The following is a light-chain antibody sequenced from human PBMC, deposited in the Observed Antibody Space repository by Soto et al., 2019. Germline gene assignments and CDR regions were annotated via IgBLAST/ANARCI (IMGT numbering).Light chain of an antibody. V-gene: IGKV3-11*01. Sequence: EIVLTQSPATLSLSPGERATLSCRASQSVSNYLAWYQQKPGQAPRLLIYDASNRATAIPARFSGSGSGTDFTLTISSREHEDFAVNYCQQRINWWTFGQGTKVEIK. J-gene: IGKJ1*01. CDR1: QSVSNY. CDR3: QQRINWWT. CDR2: DAS.